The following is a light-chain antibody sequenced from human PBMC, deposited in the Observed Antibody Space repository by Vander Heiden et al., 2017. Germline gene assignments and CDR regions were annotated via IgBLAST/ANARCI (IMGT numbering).Light chain of an antibody. J-gene: IGLJ1*01. CDR1: SSDVGSYNL. CDR2: EGS. Sequence: QSALTQPASVSGSPGQSITISCTGTSSDVGSYNLVSWYQQHPGNAPNLMIYEGSKRPAGVSNRFSGSKSGNTASLTIAGLQAEDDADYYCCSYAGSSTFVFGTGTKVTVL. V-gene: IGLV2-23*01. CDR3: CSYAGSSTFV.